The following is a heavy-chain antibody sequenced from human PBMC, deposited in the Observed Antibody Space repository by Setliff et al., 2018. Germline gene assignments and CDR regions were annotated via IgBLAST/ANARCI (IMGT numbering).Heavy chain of an antibody. CDR3: AREGRSSTRGWYMDA. J-gene: IGHJ6*03. CDR1: GGSVSNSGFF. V-gene: IGHV4-39*07. D-gene: IGHD2-2*01. CDR2: IYDSGSS. Sequence: SSETLSLTCTVSGGSVSNSGFFWGWLRQAPGKGLEWIGNIYDSGSSNYNASLKSRLIITRDTSKNQISLKLTSVTAADTAVYFCAREGRSSTRGWYMDAWGKGTSVTVSS.